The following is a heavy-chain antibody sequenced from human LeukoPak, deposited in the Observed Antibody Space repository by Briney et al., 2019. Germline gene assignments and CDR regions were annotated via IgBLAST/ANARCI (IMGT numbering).Heavy chain of an antibody. CDR1: GFTFTSSA. V-gene: IGHV1-58*02. J-gene: IGHJ6*02. D-gene: IGHD1-14*01. Sequence: ASVKVSCKASGFTFTSSAMQWVRQARGQRLEWIGWIVVGSGNTNYAQKFQERVTITRDMSTSTAYMELSSLRSEDTAVYYCAAAPLLRQDDYYYYYGMDVWGQGTTVTVSS. CDR2: IVVGSGNT. CDR3: AAAPLLRQDDYYYYYGMDV.